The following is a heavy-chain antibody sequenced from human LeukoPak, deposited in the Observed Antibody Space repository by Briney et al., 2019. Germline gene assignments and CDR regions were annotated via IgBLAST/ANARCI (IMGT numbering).Heavy chain of an antibody. CDR1: GFTFSNYW. J-gene: IGHJ4*02. CDR2: INGDGSDT. D-gene: IGHD3-16*01. V-gene: IGHV3-74*01. CDR3: VRVCERRGGGDNFDY. Sequence: GGSLRLSCAASGFTFSNYWMHWVRQAPGKGLVWVSHINGDGSDTYYADSVKGRFTISRDNAKNTLYLQMNTLRVEDTAVYFCVRVCERRGGGDNFDYLGWGTLVTVSS.